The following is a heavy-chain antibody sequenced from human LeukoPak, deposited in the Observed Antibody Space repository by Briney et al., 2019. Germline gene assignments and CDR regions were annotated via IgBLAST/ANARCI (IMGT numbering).Heavy chain of an antibody. J-gene: IGHJ4*02. CDR2: ISYDGSNK. CDR1: GFTFSSYG. D-gene: IGHD3-22*01. Sequence: GRSLRLTCAASGFTFSSYGMHWVRQAPGKGLEWVAVISYDGSNKYYADPVKGRFTISRDNAKNSLYLQMNSLRAEDTAVYYCARDSVGDSSGSFDYWGQGTLVTVSS. V-gene: IGHV3-30*03. CDR3: ARDSVGDSSGSFDY.